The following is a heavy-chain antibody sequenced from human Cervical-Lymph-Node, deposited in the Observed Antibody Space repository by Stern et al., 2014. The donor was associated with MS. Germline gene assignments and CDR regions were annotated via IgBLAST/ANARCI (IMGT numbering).Heavy chain of an antibody. D-gene: IGHD1-7*01. CDR2: IWYDGNKK. CDR3: ARGNWNYEGMGY. J-gene: IGHJ4*02. CDR1: GFTFSNYG. V-gene: IGHV3-33*01. Sequence: VQLVESGGGVVQPARSLRLSCAASGFTFSNYGMHWVRQAPGKGLERVAVIWYDGNKKYYADSVKRRFTISRDNSKNTLFLQMSSLTAEDTALYYCARGNWNYEGMGYWGQGTLVTVSS.